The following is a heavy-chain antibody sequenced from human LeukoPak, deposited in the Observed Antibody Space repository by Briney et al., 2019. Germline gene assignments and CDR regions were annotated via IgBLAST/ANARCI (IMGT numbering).Heavy chain of an antibody. V-gene: IGHV4-4*07. Sequence: SSETLSLTCTVSGGSISSYYWSWIRQPAGKGLEWIGRIYSSGSINYNPSLKSRVTMSVDPSKNQFSLKLSAVTPEDTAVYYCARGGSTGISRMFFDVWGRGTVVTVSP. CDR2: IYSSGSI. CDR3: ARGGSTGISRMFFDV. CDR1: GGSISSYY. D-gene: IGHD1-14*01. J-gene: IGHJ2*01.